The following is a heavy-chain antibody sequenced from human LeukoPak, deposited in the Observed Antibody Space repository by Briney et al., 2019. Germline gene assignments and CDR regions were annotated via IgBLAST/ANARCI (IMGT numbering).Heavy chain of an antibody. D-gene: IGHD2-2*01. CDR3: ARDIASRWDEDIVVVLSDY. J-gene: IGHJ4*02. V-gene: IGHV1-2*02. CDR1: GGTFSSYA. CDR2: INPNSGGT. Sequence: ASVKVSCKASGGTFSSYAISWVRQAPGQGLEWMGWINPNSGGTNYAQKFQGRVTMTRDTSISTAYMELSRLRSDDTAVYYCARDIASRWDEDIVVVLSDYWGQGTLVTVSS.